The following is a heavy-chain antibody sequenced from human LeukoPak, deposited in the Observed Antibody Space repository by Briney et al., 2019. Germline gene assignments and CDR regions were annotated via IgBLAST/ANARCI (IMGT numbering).Heavy chain of an antibody. V-gene: IGHV3-30*18. CDR2: ISYDGSNK. Sequence: GGSLRLSCAASGFTFSSYGMHWVRQAPGKGLEWVAVISYDGSNKYYADSVKGRFTISRDNSKNTLYPQMNSLRAEDTAVYYCAKGATSGSYYYYGMDVWGQGTTVTVSS. D-gene: IGHD1-26*01. CDR1: GFTFSSYG. CDR3: AKGATSGSYYYYGMDV. J-gene: IGHJ6*02.